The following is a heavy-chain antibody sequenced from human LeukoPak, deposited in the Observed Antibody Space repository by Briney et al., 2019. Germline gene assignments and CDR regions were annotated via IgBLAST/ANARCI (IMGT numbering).Heavy chain of an antibody. D-gene: IGHD2-2*01. V-gene: IGHV3-9*03. Sequence: GTSLRLSCAASGFTFSIYAIQWVRQAPGKGLEWVSGISWNSGSIAYADSVKGRFTISRDNAKNSLYLQMNSLRAEDMALYYCAKASSTSPDYYFDYWGQGTLVTVSS. CDR2: ISWNSGSI. CDR1: GFTFSIYA. CDR3: AKASSTSPDYYFDY. J-gene: IGHJ4*02.